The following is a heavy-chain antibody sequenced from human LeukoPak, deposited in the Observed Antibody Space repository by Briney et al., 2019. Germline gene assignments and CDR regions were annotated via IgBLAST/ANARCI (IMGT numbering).Heavy chain of an antibody. CDR2: IYYSGST. V-gene: IGHV4-39*07. J-gene: IGHJ4*02. Sequence: PSETLSLTCTVSGGSISSSSYYWGWIRQPPGKGLEWIGSIYYSGSTYYNPSLKSRVTISVDTSKNQFSLKLSSVTAADTAVYYCARDLIGTWEGGWKYFDYWGQGTLVTVSS. CDR3: ARDLIGTWEGGWKYFDY. D-gene: IGHD6-19*01. CDR1: GGSISSSSYY.